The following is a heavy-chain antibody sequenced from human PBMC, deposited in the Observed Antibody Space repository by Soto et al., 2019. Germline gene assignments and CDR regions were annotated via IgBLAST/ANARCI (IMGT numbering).Heavy chain of an antibody. CDR3: ARVEHTYYDFWSGYYSY. CDR2: INHSGST. CDR1: GGSFSGYY. Sequence: PSETLSLTCAVYGGSFSGYYWSWIRQPPGKGLEWIGEINHSGSTNYNPSLKSRVTISVDTSKNQFSLKLSSVTAADTAVYYCARVEHTYYDFWSGYYSYWGQGTLVTVSS. V-gene: IGHV4-34*01. J-gene: IGHJ4*02. D-gene: IGHD3-3*01.